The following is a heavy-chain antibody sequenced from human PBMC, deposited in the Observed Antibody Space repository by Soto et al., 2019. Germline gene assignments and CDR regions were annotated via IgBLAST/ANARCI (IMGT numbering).Heavy chain of an antibody. D-gene: IGHD3-10*01. CDR1: GFTFSSYE. Sequence: EVQLVESGGGLVQPGGSIRLSCTASGFTFSSYEMNWVRQAPVKRLEWVSDISSSGSTIYYADSVKGRFTISIDNAKNSLYLQMHSMIAEDTAVYYCASIHMNSYGSGSYWNWFDPWGQGTLVTVSS. V-gene: IGHV3-48*03. CDR2: ISSSGSTI. CDR3: ASIHMNSYGSGSYWNWFDP. J-gene: IGHJ5*02.